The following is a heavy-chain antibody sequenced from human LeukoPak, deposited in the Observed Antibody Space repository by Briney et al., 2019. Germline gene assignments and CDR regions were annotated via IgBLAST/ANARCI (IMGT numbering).Heavy chain of an antibody. J-gene: IGHJ6*04. Sequence: GGSLRLSCAASGVTFSSYEMNWVRQAPGKGREGVSYISSSGSTIYYADSVEGRFTISRDNAKNSLYLHMSSLRAEDTAVYYCAELGITMIGGVWGKGTTVTTSS. CDR3: AELGITMIGGV. CDR2: ISSSGSTI. V-gene: IGHV3-48*03. D-gene: IGHD3-10*02. CDR1: GVTFSSYE.